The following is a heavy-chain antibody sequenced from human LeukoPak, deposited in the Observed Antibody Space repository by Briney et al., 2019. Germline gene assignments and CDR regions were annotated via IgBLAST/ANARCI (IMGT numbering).Heavy chain of an antibody. V-gene: IGHV4-38-2*01. CDR2: IYHSGST. Sequence: SETLSLTCAVSGYSISSGYYWGWIRQPPGKGLEWIGSIYHSGSTYYNPSLKSRVTISVDTSKNQFSLKLSSVTAADTAVYYCAGKEGGYYYYGMDVWGKGTTVTVSS. CDR3: AGKEGGYYYYGMDV. J-gene: IGHJ6*04. CDR1: GYSISSGYY. D-gene: IGHD2-15*01.